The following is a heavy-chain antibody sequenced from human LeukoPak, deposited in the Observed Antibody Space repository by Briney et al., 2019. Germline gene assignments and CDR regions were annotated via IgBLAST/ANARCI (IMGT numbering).Heavy chain of an antibody. CDR2: IYYSGGT. Sequence: KPSETLSLTCTVSGGSISSYYWSWIRQPPGKGLEWIGYIYYSGGTSYNPSLMSRVTMSVDTSKNQFSLKLNSVTAADTAVYYCARSYGSGSYYTGPRYNWFDPWGQGTLVTVSS. CDR1: GGSISSYY. CDR3: ARSYGSGSYYTGPRYNWFDP. V-gene: IGHV4-59*01. D-gene: IGHD3-10*01. J-gene: IGHJ5*02.